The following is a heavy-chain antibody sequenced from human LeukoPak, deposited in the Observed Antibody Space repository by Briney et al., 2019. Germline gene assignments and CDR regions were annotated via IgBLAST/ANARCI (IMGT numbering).Heavy chain of an antibody. J-gene: IGHJ4*02. D-gene: IGHD2-2*01. CDR1: GFTFSSYG. V-gene: IGHV3-30*18. CDR2: ISYDGSNK. Sequence: GGSLRLSCAASGFTFSSYGMHWVRQAPGKGLEWVAVISYDGSNKYYADSVKGRFTISRDNSKNTLYLQMNSLRVEDTAVYYCAKGGDYCSSTSCYAQRAVFDYWGQGTLVTVSS. CDR3: AKGGDYCSSTSCYAQRAVFDY.